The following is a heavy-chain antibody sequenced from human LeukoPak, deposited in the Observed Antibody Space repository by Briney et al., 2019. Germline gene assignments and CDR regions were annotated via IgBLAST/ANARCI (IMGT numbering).Heavy chain of an antibody. V-gene: IGHV4-39*07. D-gene: IGHD6-13*01. CDR1: GGSIRSSYYY. CDR2: IYDSGST. Sequence: SETLSLTCTVSGGSIRSSYYYWGWIRQPPGKGLEWIGSIYDSGSTYYNPSLKSRVTISIDTSKNQFSLKLNSVTAADTAVYYCARARYPNSSRFFDYWGQGTLVTVSS. J-gene: IGHJ4*02. CDR3: ARARYPNSSRFFDY.